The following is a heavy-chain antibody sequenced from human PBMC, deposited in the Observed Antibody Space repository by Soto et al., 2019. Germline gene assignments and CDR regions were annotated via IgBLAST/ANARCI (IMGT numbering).Heavy chain of an antibody. CDR2: IYHSGST. J-gene: IGHJ4*02. CDR1: GGSVSSTNW. V-gene: IGHV4-4*02. D-gene: IGHD6-19*01. CDR3: ARDRAVSARGSFDY. Sequence: QVQLQESGPGLVEPSGTLSLTCAVSGGSVSSTNWWSWVRQPPGKGLEWIGEIYHSGSTYYNPSLKRRVTISVDKSKNQFSLRLSSVTAADTAVYFCARDRAVSARGSFDYWGQGTLGTVSS.